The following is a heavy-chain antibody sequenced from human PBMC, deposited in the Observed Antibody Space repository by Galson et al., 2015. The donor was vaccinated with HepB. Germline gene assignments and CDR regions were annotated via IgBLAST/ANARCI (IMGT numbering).Heavy chain of an antibody. D-gene: IGHD1-26*01. CDR2: IDWDDDK. J-gene: IGHJ6*02. Sequence: PALVKPTQTLTLTCTASGFSLSTSGMRVSWIRQPPGKALEWLARIDWDDDKFYSTSLKTRLTISKDTSKNQVVLTMTNMDPVDTATYYCARIGSVGYGMDVWGQGTTVTVSS. V-gene: IGHV2-70*04. CDR3: ARIGSVGYGMDV. CDR1: GFSLSTSGMR.